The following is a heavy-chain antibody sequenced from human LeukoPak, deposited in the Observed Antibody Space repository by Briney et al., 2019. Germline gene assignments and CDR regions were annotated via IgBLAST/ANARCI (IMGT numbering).Heavy chain of an antibody. CDR1: GGSIRSTNYF. Sequence: SETLSLTCTVSGGSIRSTNYFWGWVRQPPGKGLEWIGSIYNSGTSYYNPSLKSRVTISVDTSKNRFSLNLSSVTAADTAVYYCTSRVGIATAFDYWGQGTLVSVSS. D-gene: IGHD6-13*01. CDR2: IYNSGTS. V-gene: IGHV4-39*01. J-gene: IGHJ4*02. CDR3: TSRVGIATAFDY.